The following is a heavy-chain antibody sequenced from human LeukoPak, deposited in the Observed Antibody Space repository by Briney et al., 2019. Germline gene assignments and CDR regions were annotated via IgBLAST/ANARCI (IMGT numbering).Heavy chain of an antibody. CDR3: ARASSWYYYGMGV. D-gene: IGHD3-10*01. CDR2: INPNSGGA. Sequence: ASVKVSCKASGYTFTSYGISWVRQAPGQGLEWMGWINPNSGGANYAQKFQGRVTMTRDTSISTAYMELSRLRSDDTAVYYCARASSWYYYGMGVWGQGTTVTVSS. J-gene: IGHJ6*02. CDR1: GYTFTSYG. V-gene: IGHV1-2*02.